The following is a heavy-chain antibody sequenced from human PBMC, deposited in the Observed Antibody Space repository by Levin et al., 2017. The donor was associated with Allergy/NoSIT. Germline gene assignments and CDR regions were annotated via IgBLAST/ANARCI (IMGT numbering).Heavy chain of an antibody. V-gene: IGHV3-11*01. Sequence: GESLKISCAASGFTFSDYYMSWIRQAPGKGLEWVSYISSSGSTIYYADSVKGRFTISRDNAKNSLYLQMNSLRAEDTAVYYCASITMVQGVIIVGDAFDIWGQGTMVTVSS. J-gene: IGHJ3*02. D-gene: IGHD3-10*01. CDR2: ISSSGSTI. CDR1: GFTFSDYY. CDR3: ASITMVQGVIIVGDAFDI.